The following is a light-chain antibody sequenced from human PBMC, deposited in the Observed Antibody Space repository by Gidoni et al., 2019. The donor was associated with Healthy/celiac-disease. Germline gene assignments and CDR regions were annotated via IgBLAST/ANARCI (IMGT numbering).Light chain of an antibody. CDR3: QQYGSSPMYT. V-gene: IGKV3-20*01. CDR2: GAS. Sequence: IVLTQSPGTLSLSPAERATLSCRASQSVSSSYLAWYQQKPGQAPRLLIYGASSRATGIPDRFRGSGSGTDFTLTISRLEPEDFAVDYCQQYGSSPMYTFGQGTKLEIK. J-gene: IGKJ2*01. CDR1: QSVSSSY.